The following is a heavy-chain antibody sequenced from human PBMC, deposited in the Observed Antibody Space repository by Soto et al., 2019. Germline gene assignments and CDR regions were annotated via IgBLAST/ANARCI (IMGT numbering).Heavy chain of an antibody. D-gene: IGHD1-1*01. V-gene: IGHV3-30*18. CDR2: ISYDGSNK. CDR1: GFTFSSYG. J-gene: IGHJ6*02. Sequence: GGSLRLSCAASGFTFSSYGMHWVRQAPGKGLEWVAVISYDGSNKYYADSVKGRFTISRDNSKNTLYLQMNSLRAEDTAVYYCAKDGNDYYYYGMDVWGQGTTVTVSS. CDR3: AKDGNDYYYYGMDV.